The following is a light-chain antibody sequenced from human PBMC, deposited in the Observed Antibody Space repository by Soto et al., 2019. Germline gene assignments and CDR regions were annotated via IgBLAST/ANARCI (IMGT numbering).Light chain of an antibody. CDR2: STS. V-gene: IGKV3-15*01. CDR1: QTVSNN. Sequence: EIVMTQSPATLSVSPGDRATLFCRASQTVSNNLAWYQQKPGQAPRLLIYSTSTRATGIPARFSGSGSGTEFTLTISSLQSEDLAVYYCQQYNNWPPYTFGQGTKLEIK. CDR3: QQYNNWPPYT. J-gene: IGKJ2*01.